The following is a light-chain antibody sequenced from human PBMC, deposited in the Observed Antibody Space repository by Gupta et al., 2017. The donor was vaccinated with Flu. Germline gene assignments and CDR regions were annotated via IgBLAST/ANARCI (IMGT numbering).Light chain of an antibody. V-gene: IGLV2-14*01. CDR2: EVT. CDR3: NSYTSNSALYV. J-gene: IGLJ1*01. CDR1: SSDVDSYNY. Sequence: TISCTGTSSDVDSYNYVSWYQQHPGKAPKLMIYEVTNRPSGVSNRFSGSKSGNAASLTISGLQAEDEADYYCNSYTSNSALYVFGTGTKVTVL.